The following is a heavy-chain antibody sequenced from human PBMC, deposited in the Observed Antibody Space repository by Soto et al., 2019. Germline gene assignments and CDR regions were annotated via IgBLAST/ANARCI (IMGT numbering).Heavy chain of an antibody. CDR1: GGSVSSGGYY. CDR3: AYQVFYYGMDV. V-gene: IGHV4-31*03. D-gene: IGHD2-2*01. CDR2: IYYSGST. J-gene: IGHJ6*02. Sequence: SESLSLTCTVCGGSVSSGGYYWRWISQHPGKGLEWIGYIYYSGSTYYNPSLKGRVTISVDTSKNQFSLKLSSVTAADTAVYYCAYQVFYYGMDVWGQGTTVTVSS.